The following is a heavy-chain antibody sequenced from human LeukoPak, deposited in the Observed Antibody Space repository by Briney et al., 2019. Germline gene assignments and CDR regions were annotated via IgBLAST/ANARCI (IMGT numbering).Heavy chain of an antibody. V-gene: IGHV3-23*01. D-gene: IGHD2-2*01. Sequence: PGGSLRLSCAASGFTFSSYAMSWVRQAPGKGLEWVSATSGSGGSTYYADSVKGRFTISRDNSKNTLYLQMNSLRSEDTAVYYCEPTSWFDPWGQGTLVTVSS. CDR2: TSGSGGST. CDR1: GFTFSSYA. J-gene: IGHJ5*02. CDR3: EPTSWFDP.